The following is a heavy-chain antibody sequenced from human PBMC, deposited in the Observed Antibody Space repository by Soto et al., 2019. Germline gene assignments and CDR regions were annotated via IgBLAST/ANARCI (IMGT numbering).Heavy chain of an antibody. Sequence: QVQLVQSGAEVKKPGSSVKVSCKASGGTFSSYTISWVRQAPGQGLEWMGRIIPILGIANYAQKFQGRVTITADKSTSTAYMERSSLRSEDTAVYYCARDRCSGGSCYHDFDYWGQGTLVTVSS. CDR2: IIPILGIA. D-gene: IGHD2-15*01. J-gene: IGHJ4*02. CDR1: GGTFSSYT. CDR3: ARDRCSGGSCYHDFDY. V-gene: IGHV1-69*08.